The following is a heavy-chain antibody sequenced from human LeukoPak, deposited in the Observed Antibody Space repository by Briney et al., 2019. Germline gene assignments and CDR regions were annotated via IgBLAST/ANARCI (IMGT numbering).Heavy chain of an antibody. V-gene: IGHV1-69*13. J-gene: IGHJ3*02. CDR3: ARDHGVSRYSSSSGTFDI. CDR2: IIPIFGTA. CDR1: GYTFTSYA. Sequence: GASVKVSCKASGYTFTSYAISWVRQAPGQGLEWMGGIIPIFGTANYAQKFQGRVTITADGSTSTAYMELSSLRSEDTAVYYCARDHGVSRYSSSSGTFDIWGQGTMVTVSS. D-gene: IGHD6-13*01.